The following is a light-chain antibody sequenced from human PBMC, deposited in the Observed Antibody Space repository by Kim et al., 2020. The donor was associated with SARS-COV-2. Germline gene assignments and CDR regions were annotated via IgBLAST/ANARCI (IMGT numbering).Light chain of an antibody. CDR3: NSRDNSGDHVI. J-gene: IGLJ2*01. CDR2: GKN. V-gene: IGLV3-19*01. CDR1: SLRTYY. Sequence: ALGQTVRITCQGNSLRTYYASWYQQKPGQAPILVLYGKNNRPSGIPDRFSGSSSGNTASLTVTGAQAVDEADYFCNSRDNSGDHVIFGGGTQLTVL.